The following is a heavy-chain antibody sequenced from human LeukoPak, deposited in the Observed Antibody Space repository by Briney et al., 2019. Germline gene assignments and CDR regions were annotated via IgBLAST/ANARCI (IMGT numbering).Heavy chain of an antibody. CDR1: GGSITSADFY. Sequence: SETLSLTCTVSGGSITSADFYWTWIRQHPGKGLEWIVYIFHSGATYYNPSLNSRVSLSLYRSKSPFSLRLSSVPAADTAVYYCAGDRGTMVRGVMGGGMDVWGQGTTATVSS. D-gene: IGHD3-10*01. J-gene: IGHJ6*02. CDR2: IFHSGAT. V-gene: IGHV4-31*03. CDR3: AGDRGTMVRGVMGGGMDV.